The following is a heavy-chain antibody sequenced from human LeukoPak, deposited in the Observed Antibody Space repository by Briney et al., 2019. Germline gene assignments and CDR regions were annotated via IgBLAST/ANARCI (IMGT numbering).Heavy chain of an antibody. CDR3: AKDSGIAARPGEYYFDY. J-gene: IGHJ4*02. V-gene: IGHV3-30*02. CDR2: IRYDGSNK. D-gene: IGHD6-6*01. Sequence: GGSLRLSCAASGFTFSSYGMHWVRQAPGKGLEWVAFIRYDGSNKYYADSVKGRFTISRDNSKNTLYLQMNSLRAEDTAVYYCAKDSGIAARPGEYYFDYWGQGTLVTVSS. CDR1: GFTFSSYG.